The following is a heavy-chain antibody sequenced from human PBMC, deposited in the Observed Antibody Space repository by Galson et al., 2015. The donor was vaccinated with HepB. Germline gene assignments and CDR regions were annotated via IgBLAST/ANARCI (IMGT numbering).Heavy chain of an antibody. CDR2: ISSSGSTI. Sequence: SLRLSCAASGFTFSDYYMSWIRQAPGKGLEWVSYISSSGSTIYYADSVKGRFTISRDNAKNSLYLQMNSLRAEDTAVYYCARDDDSTLYYGMDVWGQGTTVTVSS. CDR1: GFTFSDYY. CDR3: ARDDDSTLYYGMDV. J-gene: IGHJ6*02. V-gene: IGHV3-11*04. D-gene: IGHD3-3*01.